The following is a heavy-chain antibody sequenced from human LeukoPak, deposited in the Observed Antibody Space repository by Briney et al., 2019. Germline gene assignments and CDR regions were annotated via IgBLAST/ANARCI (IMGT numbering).Heavy chain of an antibody. CDR1: GFIFSSYG. V-gene: IGHV3-30*18. D-gene: IGHD3-3*01. CDR2: ISYDGSNK. Sequence: GGSLRLSCAASGFIFSSYGMSWVRQAPGKGLEWVAVISYDGSNKYYADSVKGRFTISRDNSKNTLYLQMNSLRAEDTAVYYCAKGHYYDFWSGYSPRYYFDYWGQGTQVTVSS. CDR3: AKGHYYDFWSGYSPRYYFDY. J-gene: IGHJ4*02.